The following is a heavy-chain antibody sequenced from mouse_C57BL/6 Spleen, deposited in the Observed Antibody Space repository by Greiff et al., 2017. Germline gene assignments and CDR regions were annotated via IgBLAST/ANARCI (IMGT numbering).Heavy chain of an antibody. CDR1: GFNIKNTY. Sequence: VQLQQSVAELVRPGASVKLSCTASGFNIKNTYMHWVKQRPEQGLEWIGRIDPANGNTKYAPKFQGKATITADTSSNTAYLQLSSLTSEDTANYYCARSGYDYDADGFWYFDVWGTGTTVTVSS. CDR3: ARSGYDYDADGFWYFDV. V-gene: IGHV14-3*01. CDR2: IDPANGNT. J-gene: IGHJ1*03. D-gene: IGHD2-4*01.